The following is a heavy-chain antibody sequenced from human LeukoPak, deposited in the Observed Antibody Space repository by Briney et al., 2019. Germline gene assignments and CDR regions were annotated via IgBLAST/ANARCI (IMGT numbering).Heavy chain of an antibody. CDR3: TTYYYDSSGCHDY. V-gene: IGHV3-15*01. D-gene: IGHD3-22*01. Sequence: PGGSLRLSCAASGFTFSNAWMSWVRQAPGKGLEWVGRIKSKTDGGTTDYAAPVKGRFTISRDDSKNTLYLQMNSLKTEDTAVYYCTTYYYDSSGCHDYWGQGTLVTVSS. CDR1: GFTFSNAW. J-gene: IGHJ4*02. CDR2: IKSKTDGGTT.